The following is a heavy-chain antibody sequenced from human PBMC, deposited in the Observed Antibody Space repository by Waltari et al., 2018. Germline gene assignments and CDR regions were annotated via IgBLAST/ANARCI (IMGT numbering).Heavy chain of an antibody. J-gene: IGHJ6*02. CDR2: NYYSGST. D-gene: IGHD4-17*01. Sequence: QVQLQESGPGLVKPSETLSLTCTVSGGSISSYYWSWIRQPPGKGLGWIGYNYYSGSTTDNPSLKSRVTISVDTSKNQFSLKLSSVTAADTAVYYCARDPGDYNYYYGMDVWGQGTTVTVSS. CDR1: GGSISSYY. V-gene: IGHV4-59*01. CDR3: ARDPGDYNYYYGMDV.